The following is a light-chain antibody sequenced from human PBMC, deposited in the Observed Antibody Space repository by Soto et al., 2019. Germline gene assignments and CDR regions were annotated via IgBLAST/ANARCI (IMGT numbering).Light chain of an antibody. J-gene: IGKJ5*01. CDR3: QQHNNWPPSIT. CDR1: QSVSSY. CDR2: DAS. V-gene: IGKV3-11*01. Sequence: EIVLTQSPATLSLSPGQRATFSCRASQSVSSYLAWYQQKPGQPPRLLIYDASTRATGIPARFSGSGSRTDFTLTISSLEPGDFAVYYCQQHNNWPPSITFGQGTRLEIK.